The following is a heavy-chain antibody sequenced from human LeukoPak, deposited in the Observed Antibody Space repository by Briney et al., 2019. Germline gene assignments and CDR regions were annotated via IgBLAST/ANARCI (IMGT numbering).Heavy chain of an antibody. CDR3: ARGDYVWGSYRRYFDY. J-gene: IGHJ4*02. D-gene: IGHD3-16*02. V-gene: IGHV4-34*01. Sequence: SETLSPTCAVYGGSFSGYYWSWIRQPPGKGLEWIGEINHSGSTNYNPSLKSRVTISVDTSKNQFSLKLSSVTAADTAVYYCARGDYVWGSYRRYFDYWGQGTLVTVSS. CDR1: GGSFSGYY. CDR2: INHSGST.